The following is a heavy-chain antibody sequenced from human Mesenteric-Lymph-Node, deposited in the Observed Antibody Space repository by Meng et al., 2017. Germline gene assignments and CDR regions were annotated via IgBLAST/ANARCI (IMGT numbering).Heavy chain of an antibody. CDR1: GYTFTTYS. CDR2: INNTYRNP. J-gene: IGHJ5*02. CDR3: AWGGVAPQRGLDP. D-gene: IGHD3-16*01. V-gene: IGHV7-4-1*02. Sequence: QVQLVQAGSEVKKSGALVKVSCEASGYTFTTYSMNWVRQAPGHGLEWVGWINNTYRNPTNAQSSTRRFRFSLSASISKDHLQLSRLKAAATGVYYCAWGGVAPQRGLDPWGQGTLVTVSS.